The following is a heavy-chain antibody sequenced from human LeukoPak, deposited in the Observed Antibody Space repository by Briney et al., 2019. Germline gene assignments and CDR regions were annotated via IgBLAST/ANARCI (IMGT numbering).Heavy chain of an antibody. V-gene: IGHV3-23*01. J-gene: IGHJ3*01. Sequence: GGSLRLSCAASGLTFSNYAMTWVRQAPGKGLEWVSSIVGSGDGTNYADSVEGRFTISRDNSKNTLYLQMNSLRVEDAAVYYCAKDPNGDYVGAFDDWGQGTMVTVSS. D-gene: IGHD4-17*01. CDR3: AKDPNGDYVGAFDD. CDR2: IVGSGDGT. CDR1: GLTFSNYA.